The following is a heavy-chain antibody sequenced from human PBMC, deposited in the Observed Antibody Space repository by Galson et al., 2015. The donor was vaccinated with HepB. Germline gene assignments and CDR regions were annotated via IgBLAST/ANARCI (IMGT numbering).Heavy chain of an antibody. CDR1: GFTFTSHY. J-gene: IGHJ4*01. V-gene: IGHV1-46*01. CDR3: AREALRGYTDSDFDY. D-gene: IGHD5-12*01. Sequence: SVKVSCKASGFTFTSHYMHWVRQAPGQGLEWMGVINPSGVSATYAQKFQGRVSMTRDTSTRTVYMELSSLTSEDTAVYYYAREALRGYTDSDFDYWGHGSLVTVSS. CDR2: INPSGVSA.